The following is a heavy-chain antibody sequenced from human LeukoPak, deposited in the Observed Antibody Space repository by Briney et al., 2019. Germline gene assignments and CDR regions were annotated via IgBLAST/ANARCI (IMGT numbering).Heavy chain of an antibody. J-gene: IGHJ5*02. CDR3: ARDRRSPQLWLVGGNWFDP. CDR2: ISYDGSNK. V-gene: IGHV3-30-3*01. Sequence: GGSLRLSCAASGFTFSSYAVHWVRQAPGKGLEWVAVISYDGSNKYYADSVKGRFTISRDNSKNTLYLQMNSLRAEDTAVYYCARDRRSPQLWLVGGNWFDPWGQGTLVTVSS. D-gene: IGHD5-18*01. CDR1: GFTFSSYA.